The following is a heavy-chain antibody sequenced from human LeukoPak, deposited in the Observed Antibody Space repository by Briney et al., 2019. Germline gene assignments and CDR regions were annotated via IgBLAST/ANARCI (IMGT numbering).Heavy chain of an antibody. D-gene: IGHD3-22*01. J-gene: IGHJ4*02. V-gene: IGHV3-30-3*01. CDR2: ISYDGSNK. CDR3: ARGGYYDSPILDY. Sequence: PGRSLRLSCAASGFTFSSYAMHWVRQAPGKGLGWVAVISYDGSNKYYADSVKGRFTISRDNSKNTLYLQMNSLRAEDTAVYYCARGGYYDSPILDYWGQGTLVTVSS. CDR1: GFTFSSYA.